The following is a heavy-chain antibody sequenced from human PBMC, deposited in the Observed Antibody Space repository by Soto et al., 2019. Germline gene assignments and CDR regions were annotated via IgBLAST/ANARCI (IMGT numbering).Heavy chain of an antibody. J-gene: IGHJ3*01. CDR3: AKARPSGGYYYVEAFDV. Sequence: GGSLRLSCSASGFTFSNYAMSWVRQSPGKGLEWVSGVSSTGTSPYYAGSVQGRFTISRDNSKNMFYLQMKSLRAEGTAIYYCAKARPSGGYYYVEAFDVWGQGTMVTV. D-gene: IGHD3-22*01. CDR1: GFTFSNYA. CDR2: VSSTGTSP. V-gene: IGHV3-23*01.